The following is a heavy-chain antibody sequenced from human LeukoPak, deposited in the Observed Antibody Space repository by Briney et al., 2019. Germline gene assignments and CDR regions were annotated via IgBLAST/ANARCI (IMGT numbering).Heavy chain of an antibody. CDR1: RFTFSSYA. J-gene: IGHJ5*02. D-gene: IGHD1-26*01. Sequence: GGSLRLSCVASRFTFSSYAMSWVRRAPGKGVERVSVVSGSGITTYYADSVKGRFTISRDNSKNTLYLQMTSLRAEDTAVYYCAKYGGSSATVNWFDPWGQGTLVTVSS. CDR3: AKYGGSSATVNWFDP. V-gene: IGHV3-23*01. CDR2: VSGSGITT.